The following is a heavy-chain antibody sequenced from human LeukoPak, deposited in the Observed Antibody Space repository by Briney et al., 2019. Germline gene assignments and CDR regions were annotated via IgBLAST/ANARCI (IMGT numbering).Heavy chain of an antibody. CDR1: GFTATGNY. J-gene: IGHJ4*02. Sequence: GGSLRLSCAASGFTATGNYMSWVRQAPGKGLEWISVIYRDGHTYYAESVRGRFTISRDNSKNTLHLQMNSLRAEDTAVYYCARVRSGNYFDYWGQGTLVTVSS. CDR2: IYRDGHT. V-gene: IGHV3-66*01. CDR3: ARVRSGNYFDY.